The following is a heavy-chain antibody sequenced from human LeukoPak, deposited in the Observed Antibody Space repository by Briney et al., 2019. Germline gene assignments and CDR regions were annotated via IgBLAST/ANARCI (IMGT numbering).Heavy chain of an antibody. CDR3: AKGPYGDRVGYFDY. D-gene: IGHD4-17*01. CDR1: GFTFSSYG. Sequence: GGSLRLSCAASGFTFSSYGMHWVRQAPGKGLEWVAFIRYDGSNKYYADSVKGRFTISRDNSKNTLYLQMNSLRAEDTAVYYCAKGPYGDRVGYFDYWGQGTLVTVSS. J-gene: IGHJ4*02. CDR2: IRYDGSNK. V-gene: IGHV3-30*02.